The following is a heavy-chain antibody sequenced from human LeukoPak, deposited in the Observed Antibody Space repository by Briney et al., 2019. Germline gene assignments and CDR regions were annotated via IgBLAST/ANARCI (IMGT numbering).Heavy chain of an antibody. CDR2: IRYDGSNK. D-gene: IGHD3-22*01. V-gene: IGHV3-30*02. Sequence: PGGSLRLSCAASGFTFSSYGMHWVRQAPGKGLEWVAFIRYDGSNKYYADSVKGRFTISRDNSKNTLYLQMNSLRAEDTAVYYCAKGEGYYYDSSGPSAFDIWGQGAMVTVSS. J-gene: IGHJ3*02. CDR3: AKGEGYYYDSSGPSAFDI. CDR1: GFTFSSYG.